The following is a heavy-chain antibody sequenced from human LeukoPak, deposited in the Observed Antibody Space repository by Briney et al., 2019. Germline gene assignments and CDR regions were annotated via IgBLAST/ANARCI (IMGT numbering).Heavy chain of an antibody. D-gene: IGHD6-13*01. J-gene: IGHJ3*02. CDR1: GFTVSSTY. CDR3: ARVGWTASTLNQDAFEM. CDR2: IYTGGST. V-gene: IGHV3-53*01. Sequence: GGSLRLSCAASGFTVSSTYMSWVRQAPGKGLEWVSIIYTGGSTYYAASGKGRFTISRDKSKNSLYLQLNSLRAEDTAVYYCARVGWTASTLNQDAFEMWGQGTMVTVSS.